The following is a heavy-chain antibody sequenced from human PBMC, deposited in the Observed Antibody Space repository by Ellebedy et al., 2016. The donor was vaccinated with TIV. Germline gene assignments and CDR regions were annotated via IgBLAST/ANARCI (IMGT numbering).Heavy chain of an antibody. J-gene: IGHJ4*02. V-gene: IGHV1-18*04. D-gene: IGHD3-16*01. CDR1: GYTFTNYG. CDR2: ISGYNGNT. Sequence: AASVKVSCKASGYTFTNYGISWVRQAPGQGLEWMGWISGYNGNTYSAQKLQGRVTMTTDTSTSTAYMELRSLRSDDTAIYYCARDLMGFDYWGQGTPVTVSS. CDR3: ARDLMGFDY.